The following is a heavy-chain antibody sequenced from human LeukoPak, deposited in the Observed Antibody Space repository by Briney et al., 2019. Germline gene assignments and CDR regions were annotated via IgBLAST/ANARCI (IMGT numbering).Heavy chain of an antibody. D-gene: IGHD4-23*01. V-gene: IGHV3-23*01. CDR2: ISGSGSP. Sequence: RGRSLRLSCAASGVTFSRYATSWVPQAPAKALEWGSAISGSGSPHYAASVTCWLTVSRDNSKNTLYLQMNSLRGEDTAVYYCAKGVTPVHDAFDIWGQGTMVTVSS. CDR1: GVTFSRYA. J-gene: IGHJ3*02. CDR3: AKGVTPVHDAFDI.